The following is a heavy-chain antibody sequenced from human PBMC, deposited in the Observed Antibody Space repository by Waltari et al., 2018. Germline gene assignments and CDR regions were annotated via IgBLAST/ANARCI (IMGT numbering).Heavy chain of an antibody. V-gene: IGHV1-69*01. D-gene: IGHD3-3*01. CDR2: IIPIFGTA. CDR1: GGTFSSYA. Sequence: QVQLVQSGAEVKKPGSSVKVSCKASGGTFSSYALSWVRQAPGQGLEWRGGIIPIFGTANYAQKFQGRVTITADESTSTAYMELSSLRSEDTAVYYCARDGPLGYDFWSGYSSFGWFDPWGQGTLVTVSS. CDR3: ARDGPLGYDFWSGYSSFGWFDP. J-gene: IGHJ5*02.